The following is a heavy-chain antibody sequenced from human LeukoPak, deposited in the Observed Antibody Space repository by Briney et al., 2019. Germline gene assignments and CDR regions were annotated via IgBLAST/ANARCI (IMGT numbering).Heavy chain of an antibody. J-gene: IGHJ4*02. D-gene: IGHD2-15*01. CDR2: ISGSGDRT. V-gene: IGHV3-23*01. CDR3: TKDGGVVVAATGGY. CDR1: GFTFSSYA. Sequence: PGGSLRLSCAASGFTFSSYAMSWVRQAPGKGLEWVSVISGSGDRTYYADSVKGRFTISRDNSKNTLYLQMNSLRAEDTAIYFCTKDGGVVVAATGGYWGQGTLVTVSS.